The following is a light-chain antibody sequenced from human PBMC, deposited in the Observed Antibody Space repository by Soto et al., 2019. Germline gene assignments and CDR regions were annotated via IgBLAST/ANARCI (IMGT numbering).Light chain of an antibody. CDR2: TTS. Sequence: DIQVTQSPSSVSASVGDRVTITCRAIQEINNWLAWYQQKPGKAPKLLIYTTSNWASGVPSRFSGSGSGTDFTLTISSLQSEDFATYYCQQSNSCPRTFGGGTKVEIK. CDR1: QEINNW. CDR3: QQSNSCPRT. V-gene: IGKV1D-12*01. J-gene: IGKJ4*01.